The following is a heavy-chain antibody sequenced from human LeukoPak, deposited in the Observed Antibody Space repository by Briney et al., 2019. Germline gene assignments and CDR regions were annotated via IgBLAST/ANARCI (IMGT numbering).Heavy chain of an antibody. CDR1: GFTSSTYW. CDR2: INSDWSST. V-gene: IGHV3-74*01. J-gene: IGHJ3*02. D-gene: IGHD1-14*01. Sequence: GGSLRLSCAASGFTSSTYWMHWVRQAPGKGLVWVSRINSDWSSTSYADSVKGRLTISRDNAKNTLYLQMNSLRAEDTAVYYCARVGPGVLAAFDIWGQGTMVTVSS. CDR3: ARVGPGVLAAFDI.